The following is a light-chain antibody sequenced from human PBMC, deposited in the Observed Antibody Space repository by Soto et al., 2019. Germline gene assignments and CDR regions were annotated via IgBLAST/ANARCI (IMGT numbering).Light chain of an antibody. CDR2: EVS. CDR3: SSYTSSSTDV. V-gene: IGLV2-14*01. J-gene: IGLJ1*01. Sequence: QSVLTQPASVSGSPGQSITISCTGTSSDVGGYDYVSWYQHHPGKAPKLTIYEVSNRPSGVSNRFSGSKSGNTASLTISGLQAEDGAEYYCSSYTSSSTDVFGTGTKGTV. CDR1: SSDVGGYDY.